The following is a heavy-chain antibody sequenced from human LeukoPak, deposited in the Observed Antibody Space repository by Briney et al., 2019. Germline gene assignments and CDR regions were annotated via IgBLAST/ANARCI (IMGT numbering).Heavy chain of an antibody. CDR3: ARSLGDYSNYPP. Sequence: ASVKVSCRASGHTFTGYYMHWVRQAPGQGLEWMGRINPNSGGTNYAQKFQGRATMTRDTSISTAYMELSRLRSDDTAVYYCARSLGDYSNYPPWGQGTLVTVSS. D-gene: IGHD4-11*01. CDR2: INPNSGGT. V-gene: IGHV1-2*06. J-gene: IGHJ5*02. CDR1: GHTFTGYY.